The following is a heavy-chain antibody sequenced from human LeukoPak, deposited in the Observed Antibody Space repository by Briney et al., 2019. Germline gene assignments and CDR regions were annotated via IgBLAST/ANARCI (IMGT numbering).Heavy chain of an antibody. J-gene: IGHJ4*02. Sequence: GGSLRLSCAASGFTFDDYGMSWFRQAPGKGLEWVGFIRSKAYGGTTEYAASVKGRFTISRDDSKSIAYLQMNSLKTEDTAVYYCTRDGDTAMVFSYWGQGTLVTVSS. V-gene: IGHV3-49*03. CDR3: TRDGDTAMVFSY. CDR2: IRSKAYGGTT. CDR1: GFTFDDYG. D-gene: IGHD5-18*01.